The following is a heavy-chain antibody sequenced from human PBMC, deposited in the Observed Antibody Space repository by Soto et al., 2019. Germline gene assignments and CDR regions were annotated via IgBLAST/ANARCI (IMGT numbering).Heavy chain of an antibody. CDR3: ARDVGDYPLYVY. D-gene: IGHD4-17*01. CDR2: ISAYNGNT. Sequence: ASVKVSCKASGYTFTNYYIHWVRQAPGQGLEWMGWISAYNGNTNYAQKLQGRVTMTTDTSTSTAYMELRSLRSDDTAVYYCARDVGDYPLYVYWGQGTLVTVSS. J-gene: IGHJ4*02. CDR1: GYTFTNYY. V-gene: IGHV1-18*04.